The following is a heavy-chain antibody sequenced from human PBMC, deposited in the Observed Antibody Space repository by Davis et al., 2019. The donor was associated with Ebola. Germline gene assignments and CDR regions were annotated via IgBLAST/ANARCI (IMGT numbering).Heavy chain of an antibody. CDR2: INTGSSRK. CDR1: GFTFSNYD. D-gene: IGHD3-10*01. V-gene: IGHV3-48*02. Sequence: GESLKISCAASGFTFSNYDMNWVRQAPGKGLEWVSNINTGSSRKSYADSVKGRFTISRDNAKNSLYLQMNSLGDEDTAVYYCVREWFGETDWGQGTLVTVSS. CDR3: VREWFGETD. J-gene: IGHJ4*02.